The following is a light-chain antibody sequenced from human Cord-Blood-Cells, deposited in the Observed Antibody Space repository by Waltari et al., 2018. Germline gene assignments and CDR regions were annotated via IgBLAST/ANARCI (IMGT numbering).Light chain of an antibody. J-gene: IGLJ2*01. CDR2: EVS. V-gene: IGLV2-14*01. CDR3: SSYTSSSNVV. CDR1: SSDVGGYNY. Sequence: QSALTQPASVSGSPGQSITISCTGTSSDVGGYNYVSWYQQHPGKAPKLMIYEVSNRHSEFSKRFSGSKAGNTASLTISGRQAEDEADYYCSSYTSSSNVVFGGGTKLTVL.